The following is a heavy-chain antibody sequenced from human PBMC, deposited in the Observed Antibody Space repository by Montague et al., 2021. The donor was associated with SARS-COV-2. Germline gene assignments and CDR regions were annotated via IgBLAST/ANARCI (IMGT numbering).Heavy chain of an antibody. J-gene: IGHJ4*02. D-gene: IGHD3-3*01. CDR2: IYYSGST. Sequence: SETLSLTCTVSGGSISSSSYYWGWIRQPPGKGLEWIGSIYYSGSTYYXPSLKSRVTISVDTSKNQFSLKLSSVTAADTAVYYRARQMGQSSIFGVVIQYYFDYWGQGTLVTVSS. V-gene: IGHV4-39*01. CDR1: GGSISSSSYY. CDR3: ARQMGQSSIFGVVIQYYFDY.